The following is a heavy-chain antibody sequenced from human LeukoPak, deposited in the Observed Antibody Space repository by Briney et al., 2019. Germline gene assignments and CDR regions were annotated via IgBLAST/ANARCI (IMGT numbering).Heavy chain of an antibody. D-gene: IGHD4-17*01. V-gene: IGHV4-34*01. Sequence: SETLSLTCAVYGGSFSGYYWSWIRQPPGKGLEWIGSIYYSGSTYYNPSLKSRVTISVDTSKNQFSLKLSSVTAADTAVYYCARARHDYGDYDRYYYYYMDVWGKGTTVTISS. CDR2: IYYSGST. CDR1: GGSFSGYY. J-gene: IGHJ6*03. CDR3: ARARHDYGDYDRYYYYYMDV.